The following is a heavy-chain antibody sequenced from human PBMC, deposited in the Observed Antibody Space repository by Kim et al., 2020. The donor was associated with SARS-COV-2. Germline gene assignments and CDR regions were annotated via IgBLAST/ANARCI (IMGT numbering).Heavy chain of an antibody. Sequence: SETLSLTCSLSGGSISRNPYYWDWIRQPPGKGLEWIGSIYYSGSTSYNPSLRSRVTISVDTSKNQFSLKVYSVTATDTAVYYCARRRDGYSYYFDYWGQG. V-gene: IGHV4-39*01. CDR3: ARRRDGYSYYFDY. CDR2: IYYSGST. J-gene: IGHJ4*02. CDR1: GGSISRNPYY. D-gene: IGHD4-4*01.